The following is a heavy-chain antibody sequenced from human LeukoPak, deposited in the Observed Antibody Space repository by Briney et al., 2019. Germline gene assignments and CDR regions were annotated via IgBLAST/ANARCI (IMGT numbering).Heavy chain of an antibody. CDR3: ARVRASGQLVQGRYYFDY. J-gene: IGHJ4*02. CDR2: IYTSGST. V-gene: IGHV4-61*02. CDR1: GGSISSGSYY. D-gene: IGHD6-6*01. Sequence: SETLSLTCTVSGGSISSGSYYWSWNRQPAGKGLEWIGRIYTSGSTNYNPSLKSRVTISVDTSKDQFSLKLSSVTAADTAVYYCARVRASGQLVQGRYYFDYWGQGTLVTVSS.